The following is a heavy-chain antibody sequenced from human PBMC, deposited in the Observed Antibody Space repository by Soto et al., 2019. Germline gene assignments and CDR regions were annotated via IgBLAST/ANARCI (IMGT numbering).Heavy chain of an antibody. J-gene: IGHJ4*02. CDR2: IIPIFGTA. CDR3: ARGNYYGSGSYYIRRGYFDY. D-gene: IGHD3-10*01. CDR1: GGTFSSYA. V-gene: IGHV1-69*01. Sequence: QVQLVQSGAEVTKPGSSVKVSCKASGGTFSSYAISWVRQAPGQGLEWMGGIIPIFGTANYAQKFQGRVTITADESTSTAYMELSSLRSEDTAVYYCARGNYYGSGSYYIRRGYFDYWGQGTLVTVSS.